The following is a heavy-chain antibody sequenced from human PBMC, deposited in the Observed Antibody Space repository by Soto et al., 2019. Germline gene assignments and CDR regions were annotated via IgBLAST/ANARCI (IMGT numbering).Heavy chain of an antibody. CDR1: GGSISSSSYY. Sequence: QLQLQESGPGLVKPSETLSLTCTVSGGSISSSSYYWGWIRQPPGKGLEWIGSIYYSGSTYYNPSLKIRVTISVDTSKNHFSLKLSSVTAAATAVYYCARENYDYIWGSYFGNGHDYWVQGTLVTVSS. D-gene: IGHD3-16*01. V-gene: IGHV4-39*02. CDR2: IYYSGST. J-gene: IGHJ4*02. CDR3: ARENYDYIWGSYFGNGHDY.